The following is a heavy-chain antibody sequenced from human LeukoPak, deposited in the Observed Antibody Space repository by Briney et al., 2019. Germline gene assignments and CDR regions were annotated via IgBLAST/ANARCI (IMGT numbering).Heavy chain of an antibody. V-gene: IGHV5-51*01. J-gene: IGHJ4*02. Sequence: GESLKISCQGSGYSFTNYWIGWVRQMPGKGLEWMGMIFPSDSDTRYGPSFQGQVTISADKSIYTAYLQWSSLKASDTAMYYCAGKTDNSFDYWGQGTLVTVSS. CDR3: AGKTDNSFDY. D-gene: IGHD5-24*01. CDR1: GYSFTNYW. CDR2: IFPSDSDT.